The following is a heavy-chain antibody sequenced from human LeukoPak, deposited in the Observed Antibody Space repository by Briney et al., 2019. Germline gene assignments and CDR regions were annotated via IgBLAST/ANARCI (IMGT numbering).Heavy chain of an antibody. V-gene: IGHV4-39*07. J-gene: IGHJ4*02. CDR2: TYYSGST. D-gene: IGHD6-19*01. CDR3: AREAVALDY. Sequence: SETLSLTCIVSGDSISSSNFYWGWIRQPPGKGLEWIGSTYYSGSTYYNPSLKSRVTISVDTSKNQFSLKLSSVTAADTAVYYCAREAVALDYWGQGTLVTASS. CDR1: GDSISSSNFY.